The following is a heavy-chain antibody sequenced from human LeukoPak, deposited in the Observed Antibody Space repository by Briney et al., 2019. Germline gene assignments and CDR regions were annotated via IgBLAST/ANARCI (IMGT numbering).Heavy chain of an antibody. CDR2: IYYSGIT. D-gene: IGHD3-10*01. CDR1: GGSNSSNY. V-gene: IGHV4-59*01. CDR3: ARAYHGSGSFSLLFDP. J-gene: IGHJ5*02. Sequence: SETLSLTCTVSGGSNSSNYWSWVRQPPGKGLEWIGYIYYSGITNNNPSLKSRVTISVDTSKNQFSLKLSSVTAADTAVYYCARAYHGSGSFSLLFDPWGQGTLVTVSS.